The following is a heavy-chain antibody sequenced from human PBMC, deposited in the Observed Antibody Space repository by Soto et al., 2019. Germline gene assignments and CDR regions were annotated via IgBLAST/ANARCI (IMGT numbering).Heavy chain of an antibody. V-gene: IGHV4-31*03. J-gene: IGHJ3*02. CDR1: GGSISSGGYY. D-gene: IGHD6-6*01. Sequence: SETLSLTCTVSGGSISSGGYYWSWIRQHPGKGLEWIGYIYYSGSTYYNPSLKSRVTISVDTSKNQFSLKLSSVTAADTAVYYCARESIAARKDAFDIWGQGTMVTVSS. CDR2: IYYSGST. CDR3: ARESIAARKDAFDI.